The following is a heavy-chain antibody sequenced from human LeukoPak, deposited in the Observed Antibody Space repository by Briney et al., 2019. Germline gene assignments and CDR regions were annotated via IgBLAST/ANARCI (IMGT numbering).Heavy chain of an antibody. Sequence: SVKVSCKASEGTFSSYAISWVRQAPGQGLEWMGGIIPIFGTANYAQKFQGRVTITADESTSTAYMELSSLRSEDTAVYYCARDEDYYDSSGYVWGQGTLVTVSS. D-gene: IGHD3-22*01. CDR3: ARDEDYYDSSGYV. CDR2: IIPIFGTA. V-gene: IGHV1-69*13. J-gene: IGHJ4*02. CDR1: EGTFSSYA.